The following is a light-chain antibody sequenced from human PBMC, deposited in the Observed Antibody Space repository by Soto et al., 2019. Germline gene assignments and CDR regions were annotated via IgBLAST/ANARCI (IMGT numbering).Light chain of an antibody. CDR1: ERISRW. V-gene: IGKV1-5*01. CDR2: EAS. J-gene: IGKJ1*01. CDR3: QHYKSYTWT. Sequence: DIQMTQSPASLSASVGGRVAITCRASERISRWLTGYQQKPGKAPKLLIYEASSLESGVPSRFSGSGSGTEFTLTISGLQPDDFATYYCQHYKSYTWTFGKGT.